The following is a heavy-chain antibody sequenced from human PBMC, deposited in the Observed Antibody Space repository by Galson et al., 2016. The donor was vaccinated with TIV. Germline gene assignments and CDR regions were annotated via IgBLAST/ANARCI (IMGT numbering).Heavy chain of an antibody. CDR1: GFSFRNYV. CDR3: AKVGKSGDYSWDAFDV. J-gene: IGHJ3*01. Sequence: SLRLSCAASGFSFRNYVMNWVRLAPGKGLEWVSSVSLSGAYTYYADSGKGRFTISRDNSKYTLFLQLNSLTAGDTATYYCAKVGKSGDYSWDAFDVWGQGTVVTVSS. V-gene: IGHV3-23*01. CDR2: VSLSGAYT. D-gene: IGHD1-26*01.